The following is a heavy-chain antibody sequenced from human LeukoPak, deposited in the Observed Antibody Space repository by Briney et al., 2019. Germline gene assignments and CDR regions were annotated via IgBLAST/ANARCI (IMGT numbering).Heavy chain of an antibody. D-gene: IGHD2-2*01. V-gene: IGHV3-23*01. CDR2: ISGGGLST. CDR1: EITFSSYV. Sequence: PGGSLRLSCATSEITFSSYVMSWVRQAPGKGLEWVSTISGGGLSTHYADSAKGRFTISRDNSENTLYLQMTSPRAEDTAVYYCAKDQGDRVGSSVSWGEGTLVTVSS. J-gene: IGHJ4*02. CDR3: AKDQGDRVGSSVS.